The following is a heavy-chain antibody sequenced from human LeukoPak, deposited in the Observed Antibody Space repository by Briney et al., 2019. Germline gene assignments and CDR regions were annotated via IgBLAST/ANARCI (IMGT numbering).Heavy chain of an antibody. CDR2: IYASGST. CDR3: ARGIAAAETRPFDY. D-gene: IGHD6-13*01. V-gene: IGHV4-4*07. J-gene: IGHJ4*02. Sequence: PSETLSLTCTVSGGSISSYYWSWIRQPAGKGLEWLGRIYASGSTDYNPPLRSRLTMSVDTSKNQFSLKVSSVTAADTAVYYCARGIAAAETRPFDYWGQGILVTVSS. CDR1: GGSISSYY.